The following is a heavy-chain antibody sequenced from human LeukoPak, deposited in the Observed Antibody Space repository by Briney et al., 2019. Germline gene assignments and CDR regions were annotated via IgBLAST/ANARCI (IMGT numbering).Heavy chain of an antibody. D-gene: IGHD3-10*01. CDR1: GGSFSGYY. CDR3: ARGLYYYGSGSYDP. CDR2: INHSGST. V-gene: IGHV4-34*01. J-gene: IGHJ5*02. Sequence: SETLSLTCAVYGGSFSGYYWSWIRQPPGKGLEWIGEINHSGSTNYNPSLKSRVTISVDTSKNQFSLKLSSVTAADTAVYYCARGLYYYGSGSYDPWGQGTLVTVSS.